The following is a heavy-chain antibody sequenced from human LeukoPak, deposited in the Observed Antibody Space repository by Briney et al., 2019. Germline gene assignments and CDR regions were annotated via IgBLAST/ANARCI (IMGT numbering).Heavy chain of an antibody. V-gene: IGHV3-23*01. CDR3: AKEPKYSSSYYSDY. J-gene: IGHJ4*02. CDR1: GFTFSSYA. D-gene: IGHD6-13*01. CDR2: ISAGAGT. Sequence: GGSLRLSRAASGFTFSSYAMTWVRQAPGKGLEWVSSISAGAGTYYADSVTGRFTVSRDDSKNILYLQMNSLRAEDTAVYYCAKEPKYSSSYYSDYWGQGTLVTVSS.